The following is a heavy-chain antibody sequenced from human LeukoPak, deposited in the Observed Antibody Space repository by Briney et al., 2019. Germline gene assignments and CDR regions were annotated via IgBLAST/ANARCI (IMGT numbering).Heavy chain of an antibody. CDR2: IDPSDSYT. CDR3: AREEGTAMVSYFDY. CDR1: GYSFTSYW. D-gene: IGHD5-18*01. Sequence: GESLKISCKGSGYSFTSYWISWVRQMPGKGLEWMWRIDPSDSYTNYSPSFQGHVTISADKSISTAYLQWSSLKASDTAMYYCAREEGTAMVSYFDYWGQGTLVTVSS. V-gene: IGHV5-10-1*01. J-gene: IGHJ4*02.